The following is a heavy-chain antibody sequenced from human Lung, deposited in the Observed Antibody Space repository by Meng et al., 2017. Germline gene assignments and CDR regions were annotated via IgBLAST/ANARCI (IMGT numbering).Heavy chain of an antibody. D-gene: IGHD4-11*01. V-gene: IGHV4-34*01. J-gene: IGHJ4*02. CDR3: ARGPTTMAHDFDY. Sequence: QVRRRHGGQVLLTPSGPLPLTCVVTGGSFIDYYWSWIRPPPGKGLEWIGEINHSGSTNYNPSLESRATISVDTSQNNLSLKLSSVTAADSAVYYCARGPTTMAHDFDYWGQGTLVTVSS. CDR1: GGSFIDYY. CDR2: INHSGST.